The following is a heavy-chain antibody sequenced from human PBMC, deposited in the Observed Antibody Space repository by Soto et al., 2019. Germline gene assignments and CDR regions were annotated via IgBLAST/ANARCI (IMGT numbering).Heavy chain of an antibody. CDR2: MNPNSGNT. D-gene: IGHD1-26*01. V-gene: IGHV1-8*01. Sequence: QVQLVQSGAEVKKPGASVKVSCKASGYTFTSYDINWVRQATGQGLEWMGWMNPNSGNTGYAQKFHAGDTITRNTSISTAYMELSSLRSEDTAGYYCAREKVGAVDYWGQGTLVTVSS. J-gene: IGHJ4*02. CDR1: GYTFTSYD. CDR3: AREKVGAVDY.